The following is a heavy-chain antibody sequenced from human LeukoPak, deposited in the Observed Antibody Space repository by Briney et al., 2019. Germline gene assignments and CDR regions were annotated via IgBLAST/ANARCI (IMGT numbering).Heavy chain of an antibody. J-gene: IGHJ6*02. D-gene: IGHD1-26*01. CDR2: TYYRSKWYN. CDR1: GDSVSSSSAA. CDR3: ARDPWVGATRVLYYYYYGMDV. V-gene: IGHV6-1*01. Sequence: SQTLSLTCAISGDSVSSSSAAWSWIRQSPSRGLEWLGRTYYRSKWYNDYTVSVKSRITINPDTSKNQFSLQLNSVTPEDTAVYYCARDPWVGATRVLYYYYYGMDVWGQGTTVTVSS.